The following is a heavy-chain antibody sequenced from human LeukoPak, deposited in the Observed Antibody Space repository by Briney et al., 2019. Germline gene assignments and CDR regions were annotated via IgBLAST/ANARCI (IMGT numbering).Heavy chain of an antibody. CDR2: INSNSDCT. Sequence: GASVMVSCTSSGYTFTNYYRHCLRRAPRQELEWVVWINSNSDCTNYAHKFQDRVTMISDTSISAAYMVLRRLTSDEWAVDYCARCDARGWKDFWGQGALVTVSS. CDR3: ARCDARGWKDF. V-gene: IGHV1-2*02. D-gene: IGHD1-1*01. CDR1: GYTFTNYY. J-gene: IGHJ4*02.